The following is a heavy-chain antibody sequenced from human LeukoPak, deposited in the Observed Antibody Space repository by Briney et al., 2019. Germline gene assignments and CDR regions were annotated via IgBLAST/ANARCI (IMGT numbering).Heavy chain of an antibody. Sequence: ASVKVSCKASGGTFSSYAISWVRQAPGQGLEWMGGIIPIFGTANYAQKFQGRVTITADESTSTAYMELSSLRSEDTAVYYCARDIWGRVVVVPASVDAFDIWGQGTMVTVSS. CDR2: IIPIFGTA. J-gene: IGHJ3*02. D-gene: IGHD2-2*01. V-gene: IGHV1-69*01. CDR1: GGTFSSYA. CDR3: ARDIWGRVVVVPASVDAFDI.